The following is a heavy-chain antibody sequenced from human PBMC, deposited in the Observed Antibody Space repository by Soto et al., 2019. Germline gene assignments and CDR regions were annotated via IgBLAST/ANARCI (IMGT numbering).Heavy chain of an antibody. CDR2: ISASDGGA. CDR3: AKDSDREYFQH. CDR1: GFTFSSYG. D-gene: IGHD3-10*01. V-gene: IGHV3-23*01. J-gene: IGHJ1*01. Sequence: GGSLRLSCAASGFTFSSYGMSWVRQAPERGLEWVSGISASDGGAYYADSVKGRFTISRDNSENTLYLQMNSLRVEDTAVYYCAKDSDREYFQHWGQGTLVTVSS.